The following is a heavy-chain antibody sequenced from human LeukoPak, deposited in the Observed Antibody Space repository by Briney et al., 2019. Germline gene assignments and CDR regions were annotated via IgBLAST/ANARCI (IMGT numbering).Heavy chain of an antibody. CDR1: GSTFSSYG. Sequence: GGSLRLSCAASGSTFSSYGMHWVRQAPGKGLEWVAFIRYDGSNKYYADSVKGRFTISRDNSKNTLYLQMNSLRAEDTAVYYCAKVLYDSSGYYPRGSAFDIWGQGTMVTVSS. D-gene: IGHD3-22*01. J-gene: IGHJ3*02. CDR3: AKVLYDSSGYYPRGSAFDI. V-gene: IGHV3-30*02. CDR2: IRYDGSNK.